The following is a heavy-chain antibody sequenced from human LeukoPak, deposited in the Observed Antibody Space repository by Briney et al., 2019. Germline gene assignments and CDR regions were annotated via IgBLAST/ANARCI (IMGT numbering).Heavy chain of an antibody. V-gene: IGHV4-4*07. D-gene: IGHD6-13*01. J-gene: IGHJ5*02. CDR3: ARGHYSSTSGGYNWFGP. CDR2: IYTSGST. CDR1: GSSISSYY. Sequence: PSETLSLTCTVSGSSISSYYCTWIRQPAGKGLEWIGRIYTSGSTNYNPSLKSRVTMSVDTSKNQFSLKLSSVTAADTAVYYCARGHYSSTSGGYNWFGPWGQGTLVTVSS.